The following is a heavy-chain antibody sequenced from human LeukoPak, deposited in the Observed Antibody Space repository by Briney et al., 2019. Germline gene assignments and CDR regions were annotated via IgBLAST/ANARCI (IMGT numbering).Heavy chain of an antibody. CDR3: TREDNWYFDL. J-gene: IGHJ2*01. V-gene: IGHV3-48*03. Sequence: PGGSLRLSCAGSGFSFSSYEMSWVRQAPGKGLQWIAYISEGGKEMYYGDSVKRRVTVSRDNAKNSLYLQLNSLRAEDTAVYYCTREDNWYFDLWGRGTLVTVSS. CDR1: GFSFSSYE. CDR2: ISEGGKEM.